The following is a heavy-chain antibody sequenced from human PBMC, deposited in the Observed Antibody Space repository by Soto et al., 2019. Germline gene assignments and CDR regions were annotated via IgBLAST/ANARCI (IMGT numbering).Heavy chain of an antibody. D-gene: IGHD3-10*01. CDR1: GFTFSDYY. V-gene: IGHV3-11*01. CDR2: ISSSGSTI. CDR3: ARDLGAGFGELLPDYYYYYMDV. Sequence: GGSLRLSCAASGFTFSDYYMSWIRQAPGKGLEWVSYISSSGSTIYYADSVKGRFTISRDNAKNSLYLQMNSLRAEDTAVYYCARDLGAGFGELLPDYYYYYMDVWGKGTTVTVSS. J-gene: IGHJ6*03.